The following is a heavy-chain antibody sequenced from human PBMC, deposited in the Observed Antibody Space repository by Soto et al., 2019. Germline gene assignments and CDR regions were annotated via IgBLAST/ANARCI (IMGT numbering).Heavy chain of an antibody. CDR3: ARDPRYSGSYEGWYFDL. Sequence: ASVKVSCKASGYTFTNYAMHWVRQAPGQRLEWMGWINAGNGNTKYSQKFQGRVTITRDTSASTAYMELSSLRSEDTAVYYCARDPRYSGSYEGWYFDLWGRGTLVTVSS. CDR2: INAGNGNT. D-gene: IGHD1-26*01. J-gene: IGHJ2*01. CDR1: GYTFTNYA. V-gene: IGHV1-3*01.